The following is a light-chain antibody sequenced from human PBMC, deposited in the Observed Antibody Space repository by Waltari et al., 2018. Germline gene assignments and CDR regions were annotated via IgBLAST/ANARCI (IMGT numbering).Light chain of an antibody. Sequence: EIVLTQSPATLSLSPGERATLSCRASHCVSSYLAWDQQKSGQAPRLPIYDASNRATGIPARFSGGGSGTDFTLTISSLEPEDFAVYYCQQRSDWLLTFGGGTKVEIK. J-gene: IGKJ4*01. CDR3: QQRSDWLLT. CDR1: HCVSSY. CDR2: DAS. V-gene: IGKV3-11*01.